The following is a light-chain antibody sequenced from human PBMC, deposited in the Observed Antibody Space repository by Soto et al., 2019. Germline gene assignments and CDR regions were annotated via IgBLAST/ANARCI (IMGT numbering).Light chain of an antibody. Sequence: EIVLTQSPGTLSLSPGERATLSCRASQSVSSSYLAWYRQKPGQTPRLLIYGASSRATGIPDRFSGRGSGTDFTLTISRLEPEDCAVYYCLQYGNSPRSFGQGTKLEIK. CDR3: LQYGNSPRS. V-gene: IGKV3-20*01. J-gene: IGKJ2*03. CDR2: GAS. CDR1: QSVSSSY.